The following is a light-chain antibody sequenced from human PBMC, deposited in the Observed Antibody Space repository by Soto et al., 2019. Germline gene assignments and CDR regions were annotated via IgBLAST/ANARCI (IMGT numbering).Light chain of an antibody. Sequence: EIVMTQSPATLSVSPGETATLSCRASQSGSYNLAWYQQKPGQGPRLLIYGAFTRATGIPARFSGSGSGTEFTLTISSLQSEDFALYYCQQYKNWPPLTFGGGTKVEIK. V-gene: IGKV3-15*01. J-gene: IGKJ4*01. CDR2: GAF. CDR1: QSGSYN. CDR3: QQYKNWPPLT.